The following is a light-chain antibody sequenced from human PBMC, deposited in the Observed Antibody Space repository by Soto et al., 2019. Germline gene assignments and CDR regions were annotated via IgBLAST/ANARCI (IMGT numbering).Light chain of an antibody. V-gene: IGKV3-20*01. Sequence: DTVLTQSPGTLSLSPGERATLSCRSSQSVSSRSLAWYQQKPGQAPRLLISGASSRATGIPDRFIGSGSGTDFTLTISRLEPDDFALYYCQHYVEGTPITFGQGTRLEIK. J-gene: IGKJ5*01. CDR3: QHYVEGTPIT. CDR2: GAS. CDR1: QSVSSRS.